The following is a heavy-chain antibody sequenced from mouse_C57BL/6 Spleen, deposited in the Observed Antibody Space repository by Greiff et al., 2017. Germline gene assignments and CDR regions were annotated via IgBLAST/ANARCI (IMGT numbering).Heavy chain of an antibody. CDR3: AAYYSNLRSFDY. V-gene: IGHV1-80*01. J-gene: IGHJ2*01. CDR2: IYPGDGDT. CDR1: GYAFSSYW. D-gene: IGHD2-5*01. Sequence: QVQLQQSGAELVKPGASVKISCKASGYAFSSYWMNWVKQRPGKGLEWIGQIYPGDGDTNYNGKFKGKATLTADKSSSTAYMQLSSLTSEDSAVYFCAAYYSNLRSFDYWGQGTTLTVSS.